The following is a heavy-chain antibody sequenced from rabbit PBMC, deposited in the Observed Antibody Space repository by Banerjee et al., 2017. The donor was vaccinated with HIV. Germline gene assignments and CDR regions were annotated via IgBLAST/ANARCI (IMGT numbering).Heavy chain of an antibody. D-gene: IGHD6-1*01. CDR2: SHTGDGST. J-gene: IGHJ4*01. Sequence: QEQLVESGGDLVQPEGSLTLTCTASGFSFSNRYVMGWVRQAPGKGRKWIGWSHTGDGSTYYASGVNGRFPIPKPSSPPMPLKMPSLPPADTAPYFCASRYIDYGYGPFNLWGPGTLVTV. CDR3: ASRYIDYGYGPFNL. CDR1: GFSFSNRYV. V-gene: IGHV1S45*01.